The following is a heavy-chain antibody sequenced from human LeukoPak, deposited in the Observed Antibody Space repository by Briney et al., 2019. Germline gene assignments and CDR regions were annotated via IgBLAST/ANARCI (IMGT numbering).Heavy chain of an antibody. CDR1: GGSIGSSSYY. CDR3: VGFLGITIFGVVTPRADY. CDR2: ISYSGNI. D-gene: IGHD3-3*01. V-gene: IGHV4-39*01. Sequence: PSETLSLTCTVSGGSIGSSSYYWGWIRQPPGKGLEWIGSISYSGNIYYNPSLKSRVTISVDTSKNQFSLNLSSVTAADTAVYNCVGFLGITIFGVVTPRADYWGQGTLVTVSS. J-gene: IGHJ4*02.